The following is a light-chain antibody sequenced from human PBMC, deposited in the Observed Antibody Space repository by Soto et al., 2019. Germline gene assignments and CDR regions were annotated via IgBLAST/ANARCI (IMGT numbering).Light chain of an antibody. Sequence: QSALTQPASVSGSPGQSITISCTGTNSNIGGYDYVSWYQQPPGKAPKLLIYDVSKRPSGLSNRFSGSKSGNTASLTISGLLTEDEADYYCSSFTGSTTWVFGGGTKLTVL. V-gene: IGLV2-14*03. CDR3: SSFTGSTTWV. CDR1: NSNIGGYDY. J-gene: IGLJ3*02. CDR2: DVS.